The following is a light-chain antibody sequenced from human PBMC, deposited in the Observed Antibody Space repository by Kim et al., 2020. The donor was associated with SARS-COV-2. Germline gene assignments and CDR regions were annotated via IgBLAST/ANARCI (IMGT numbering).Light chain of an antibody. J-gene: IGLJ3*02. CDR2: SNN. CDR3: AAWDDSLNGPV. CDR1: SSNIGSNT. Sequence: QSVLTQPPSASGTPGQRVTISCSGSSSNIGSNTVNWYQHLPGTAPKLLIYSNNQRHSGVPDRFSGSKSGTSASLAISGLQSEDEADYYCAAWDDSLNGPVFGGGTQLTVL. V-gene: IGLV1-44*01.